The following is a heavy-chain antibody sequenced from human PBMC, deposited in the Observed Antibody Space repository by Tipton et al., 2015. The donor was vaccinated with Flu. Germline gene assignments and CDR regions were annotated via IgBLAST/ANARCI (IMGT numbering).Heavy chain of an antibody. D-gene: IGHD3-22*01. J-gene: IGHJ4*02. CDR2: IYYSGST. CDR3: ACAGHGYYDSSGSDY. Sequence: LRLSCTVSGGSISSHYWSWIRQHPGKGLEWIGYIYYSGSTYYNPSLKSRVTISVDTSKNQFSLKLTSVTAADTAVYYCACAGHGYYDSSGSDYWGQGTLVTVSS. V-gene: IGHV4-59*06. CDR1: GGSISSHY.